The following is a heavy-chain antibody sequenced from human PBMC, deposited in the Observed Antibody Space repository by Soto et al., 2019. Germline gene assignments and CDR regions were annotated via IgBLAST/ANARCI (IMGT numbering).Heavy chain of an antibody. CDR2: ISAYNGNT. Sequence: GASVKVSCKASGYTFTSYGISWVRQAPGQGLEWMGWISAYNGNTNYAQKLQGRVTMTTDTSTSTAYMELRSLRSDDTAVYYCARDVWGLELRAPPDYWGQGTLVTVSS. CDR3: ARDVWGLELRAPPDY. CDR1: GYTFTSYG. J-gene: IGHJ4*02. D-gene: IGHD1-7*01. V-gene: IGHV1-18*04.